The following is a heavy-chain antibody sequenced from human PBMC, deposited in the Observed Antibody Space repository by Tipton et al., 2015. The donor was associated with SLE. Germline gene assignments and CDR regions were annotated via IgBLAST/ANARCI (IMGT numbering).Heavy chain of an antibody. J-gene: IGHJ5*02. CDR1: GGSFSNYY. CDR2: INHSGST. Sequence: TLSLTCAVYGGSFSNYYWSWIRQPPGKGLEWLGEINHSGSTKYNPSLKSRLTIDTSKNQLSLTLTSVTAADTAVYYCAFLGYCSTTGCPWGQGTPVIVSS. V-gene: IGHV4-34*01. D-gene: IGHD2-2*01. CDR3: AFLGYCSTTGCP.